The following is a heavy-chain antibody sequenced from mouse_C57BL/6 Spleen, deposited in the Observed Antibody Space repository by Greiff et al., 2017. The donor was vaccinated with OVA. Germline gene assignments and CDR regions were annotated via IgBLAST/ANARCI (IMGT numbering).Heavy chain of an antibody. V-gene: IGHV1-82*01. CDR2: IYPGDGDT. CDR3: ARYTTVVFDY. D-gene: IGHD1-1*01. J-gene: IGHJ2*01. CDR1: GYAFSSSW. Sequence: VQLQQSGPELVKPGASVKISCKASGYAFSSSWMNWVKQRPGKGLEWIGRIYPGDGDTNYNGKFKGKATLTADKSSSTAYMQLSSLTSEDSAVYFCARYTTVVFDYWGQGTTLTVSS.